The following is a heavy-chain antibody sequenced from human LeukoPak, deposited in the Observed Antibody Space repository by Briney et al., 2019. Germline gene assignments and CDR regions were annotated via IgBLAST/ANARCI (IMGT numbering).Heavy chain of an antibody. J-gene: IGHJ6*02. V-gene: IGHV1-69*04. CDR2: IIPILGIA. Sequence: SVKVSCKASGGTFSSYAISWVRQAPGQGLEWMGRIIPILGIANYAQKFQGRVTITADKSTSTAYMELSSLRSEDTAVYYCASDGYNSYYYSGMDVWGQGTTVTVSS. CDR1: GGTFSSYA. CDR3: ASDGYNSYYYSGMDV. D-gene: IGHD5-24*01.